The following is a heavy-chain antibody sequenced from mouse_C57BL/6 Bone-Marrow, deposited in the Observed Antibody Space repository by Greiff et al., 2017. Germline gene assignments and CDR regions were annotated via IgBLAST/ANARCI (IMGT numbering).Heavy chain of an antibody. J-gene: IGHJ3*01. CDR3: VRGLPWFAY. D-gene: IGHD3-1*01. V-gene: IGHV10-1*01. CDR1: GFSFNTYA. Sequence: EVKLVESGGGLVQPKGSLKLSCAASGFSFNTYAMNWVRQAPGKGLEWVARIRSKSNNYATYYADSVKDRFTISRDDSESMLYLQMNNLKTEDTAMYYCVRGLPWFAYWGQGTLVTVSA. CDR2: IRSKSNNYAT.